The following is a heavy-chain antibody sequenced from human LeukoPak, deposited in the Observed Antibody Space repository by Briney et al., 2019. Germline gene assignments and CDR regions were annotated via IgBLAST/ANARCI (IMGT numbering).Heavy chain of an antibody. CDR1: GGSIGSSSYY. Sequence: PSETLSLTCSVSGGSIGSSSYYWGWIRQSPGKGLEWIGSIYYSGSTYYNPSLKSRLTMSVDTSKNQFSLKLSSVTAADTAVYYCARQKITTSDYWGQGNMVTVSS. D-gene: IGHD3-22*01. CDR2: IYYSGST. V-gene: IGHV4-39*01. CDR3: ARQKITTSDY. J-gene: IGHJ4*02.